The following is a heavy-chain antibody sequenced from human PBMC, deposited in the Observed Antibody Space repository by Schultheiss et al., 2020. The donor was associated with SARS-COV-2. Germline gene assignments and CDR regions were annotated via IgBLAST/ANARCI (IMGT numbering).Heavy chain of an antibody. Sequence: SETLSLTCAVYGGSFSGYYWSWIRQPPGKGLEWIGEINHSGSTNYNPSLKSRVTISVDTSKNQFSLKLSSVTAADTAVYYCARDVDYWGQGTLVTVSS. CDR3: ARDVDY. CDR1: GGSFSGYY. CDR2: INHSGST. J-gene: IGHJ4*02. V-gene: IGHV4-34*01.